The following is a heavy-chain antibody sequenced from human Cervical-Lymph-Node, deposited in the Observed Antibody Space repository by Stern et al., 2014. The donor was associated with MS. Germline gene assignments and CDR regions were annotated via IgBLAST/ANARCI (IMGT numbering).Heavy chain of an antibody. CDR2: IYYSGGT. V-gene: IGHV4-59*01. D-gene: IGHD6-6*01. CDR3: ARGGSSSPPFDC. Sequence: QVQLQESGPGLVKPSETLSLTCTVSGGSISSYYLSWIRQPPGKGLEWIGYIYYSGGTDYNPSLTSRDPLSVDTSKNQFSLKLSSVTAADTAVYFCARGGSSSPPFDCWGQGTLVTVSS. J-gene: IGHJ4*02. CDR1: GGSISSYY.